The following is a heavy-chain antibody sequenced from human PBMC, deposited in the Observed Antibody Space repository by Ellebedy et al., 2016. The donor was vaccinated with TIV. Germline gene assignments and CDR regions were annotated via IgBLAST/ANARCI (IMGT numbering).Heavy chain of an antibody. V-gene: IGHV3-23*01. D-gene: IGHD6-19*01. CDR3: ASSPSQGY. J-gene: IGHJ4*02. Sequence: GESLKISCAASGFSFSNFAMHWVRQAPGKGLEWLSVISAGGDNTYSADSVKGRFTITRDNSKNTLFLQMDSLRAEDTAVYYCASSPSQGYWGQGTLVTVSS. CDR1: GFSFSNFA. CDR2: ISAGGDNT.